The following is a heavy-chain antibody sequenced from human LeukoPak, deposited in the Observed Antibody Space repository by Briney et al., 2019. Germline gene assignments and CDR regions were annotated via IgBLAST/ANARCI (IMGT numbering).Heavy chain of an antibody. J-gene: IGHJ4*02. CDR1: GFTFSSYA. CDR2: ISGSGGST. CDR3: ARREEKWGPIDY. D-gene: IGHD1-26*01. Sequence: GGSLRLSCAASGFTFSSYAMSWVRQAPGKGLEWVSAISGSGGSTYYADSVKGRFTISRDNSKNTLYFQLNSLRVDDTATYYCARREEKWGPIDYWGRGTLVTVSS. V-gene: IGHV3-23*01.